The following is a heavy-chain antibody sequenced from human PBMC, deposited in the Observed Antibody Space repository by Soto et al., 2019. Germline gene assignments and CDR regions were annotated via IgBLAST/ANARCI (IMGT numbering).Heavy chain of an antibody. CDR3: AREGPIAAAAPWLFVT. CDR2: SNPTGGSP. D-gene: IGHD6-13*01. J-gene: IGHJ5*02. V-gene: IGHV1-46*02. Sequence: ASVKVSCKASGYTFNSYYMHWVRQAPVLGLGWIGISNPTGGSPSYAKNFQRRVTMTRNTSTSTVYMELSSLRSEDTAVYFCAREGPIAAAAPWLFVTWGQGTLVTVSS. CDR1: GYTFNSYY.